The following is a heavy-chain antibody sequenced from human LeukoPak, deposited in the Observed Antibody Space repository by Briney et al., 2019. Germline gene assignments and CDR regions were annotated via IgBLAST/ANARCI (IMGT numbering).Heavy chain of an antibody. J-gene: IGHJ4*02. D-gene: IGHD1-14*01. V-gene: IGHV3-74*01. CDR1: GFTFSSNW. CDR3: ARNWYPLDY. Sequence: GGSLRLSCAASGFTFSSNWMHWVRQGPGKGLVWVSRINSDGGNTNYADSVKGRFTISRDNAKNTLYLQMNSLRAEDTAVYYCARNWYPLDYWGQGTLVTVSS. CDR2: INSDGGNT.